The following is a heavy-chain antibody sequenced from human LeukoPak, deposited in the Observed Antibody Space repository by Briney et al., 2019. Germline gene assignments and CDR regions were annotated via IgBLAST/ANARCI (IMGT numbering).Heavy chain of an antibody. CDR2: ISYDGSNK. J-gene: IGHJ4*02. CDR1: GFTFSSYA. D-gene: IGHD3-22*01. V-gene: IGHV3-30*04. Sequence: GRSLRLSCAASGFTFSSYAMHWVRQAPGEGLEWVAIISYDGSNKYYAESVKGRFTISRDNSKNTLYLQMNSLRADDTAVYYCARDQDYYDSSGYSGIDYWGQGTLVTVSS. CDR3: ARDQDYYDSSGYSGIDY.